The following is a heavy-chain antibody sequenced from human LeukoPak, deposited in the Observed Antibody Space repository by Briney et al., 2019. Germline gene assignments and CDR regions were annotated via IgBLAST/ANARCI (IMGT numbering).Heavy chain of an antibody. J-gene: IGHJ4*02. CDR1: GGSNSSSSYY. CDR3: ARHTTLSIAAQFDY. Sequence: PSETLSLTCTVSGGSNSSSSYYWGWIRQPPGEGLEWIGSIYYSGSTYYNPSLKSRVTISVDTSKNQFSLKLSSVTAADTAVYYCARHTTLSIAAQFDYWGQGTLVTVSS. V-gene: IGHV4-39*01. D-gene: IGHD6-6*01. CDR2: IYYSGST.